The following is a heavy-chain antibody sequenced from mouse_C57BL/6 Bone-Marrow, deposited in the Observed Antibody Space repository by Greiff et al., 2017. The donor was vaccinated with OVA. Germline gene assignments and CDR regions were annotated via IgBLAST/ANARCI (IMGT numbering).Heavy chain of an antibody. Sequence: QVQLQQSGAELVRPGASVTLSCKASGYTFTDYEMHWVKQTPVHGLDWIGAIDPEPGGTYYTQTFKGKVILTADKSSSPAYMELRSLTSADAAVYYCTRHGYWFAYWGQGTLVTVSA. V-gene: IGHV1-15*01. J-gene: IGHJ3*01. CDR3: TRHGYWFAY. CDR1: GYTFTDYE. CDR2: IDPEPGGT.